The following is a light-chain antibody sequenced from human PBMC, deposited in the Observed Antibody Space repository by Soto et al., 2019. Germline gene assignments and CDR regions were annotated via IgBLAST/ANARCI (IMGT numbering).Light chain of an antibody. J-gene: IGKJ1*01. V-gene: IGKV3-20*01. CDR1: QSVSSSY. CDR3: QQYGSSRWT. CDR2: GAS. Sequence: DIVLIPVPGTLSFSPGERATPSCRARQSVSSSYLAWYQQKPGQAPRLLIYGASSRATGIPDRFSGSGSGTDFTLTISRLEPEDFAVYYCQQYGSSRWTFGQGTKVDIK.